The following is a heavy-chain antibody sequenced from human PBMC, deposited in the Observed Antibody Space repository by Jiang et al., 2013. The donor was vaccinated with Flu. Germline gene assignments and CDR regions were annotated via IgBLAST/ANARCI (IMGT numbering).Heavy chain of an antibody. Sequence: PGLVKPSETLSLTCTVSGGSISSYYWSWIRQPPGKGLEWIGYIYYSGSTNYNPSLKSRVTISVDTSKNQFSLKLSSVTAADTAVYYCARHPPWVGYYYYYYGMDVWGQGTTVTVSS. D-gene: IGHD1-26*01. CDR2: IYYSGST. CDR1: GGSISSYY. J-gene: IGHJ6*02. CDR3: ARHPPWVGYYYYYYGMDV. V-gene: IGHV4-59*08.